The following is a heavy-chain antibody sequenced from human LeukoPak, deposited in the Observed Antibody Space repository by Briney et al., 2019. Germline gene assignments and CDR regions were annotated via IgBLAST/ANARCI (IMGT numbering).Heavy chain of an antibody. CDR3: AKAYGDYVHYFDY. D-gene: IGHD4-17*01. V-gene: IGHV3-30*18. CDR1: GFTFSSYG. CDR2: ISNDGSKR. Sequence: LSGGPLRLSCAASGFTFSSYGMHWVRQAPGKGLEWVAAISNDGSKRYSVDSVKGRFTISRDNSKNTLDLQMNSLRAEDTALYYCAKAYGDYVHYFDYWGQGALVTISS. J-gene: IGHJ4*02.